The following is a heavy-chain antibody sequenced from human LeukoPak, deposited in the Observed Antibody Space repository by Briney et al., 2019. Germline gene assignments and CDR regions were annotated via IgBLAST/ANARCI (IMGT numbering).Heavy chain of an antibody. J-gene: IGHJ4*02. CDR2: IYYSGST. CDR3: ARNSGRSVAATPDFAY. Sequence: PSETLSLTCTVSGGSISSYYWSWIRQPPGKGLEWIGYIYYSGSTNYNPSLKSRVTISVGTSKIQFSLKLSSVTAADTAVYYCARNSGRSVAATPDFAYWGQGTLVTVSS. D-gene: IGHD6-19*01. CDR1: GGSISSYY. V-gene: IGHV4-59*08.